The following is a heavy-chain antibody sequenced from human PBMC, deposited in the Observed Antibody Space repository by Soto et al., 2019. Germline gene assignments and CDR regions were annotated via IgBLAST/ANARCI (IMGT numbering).Heavy chain of an antibody. CDR2: IYPGDSDT. CDR1: GYSFTSYW. D-gene: IGHD3-22*01. CDR3: ARPASSGLYYYGMDV. V-gene: IGHV5-51*01. J-gene: IGHJ6*02. Sequence: GSGYSFTSYWIGWVRQMPGKGLEWMGIIYPGDSDTRYSPSFQGQVTISADKSISTAYLQWSSLKASDTAMYYCARPASSGLYYYGMDVWGQGTTVTVSS.